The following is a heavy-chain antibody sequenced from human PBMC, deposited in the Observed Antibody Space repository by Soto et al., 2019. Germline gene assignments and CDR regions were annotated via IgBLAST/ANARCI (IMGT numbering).Heavy chain of an antibody. Sequence: QVQLMQSGAEVKKPGASVKVSCKASGDTFTDYYIHWVRQAPGQGLEWMGTVNPSGGHTTYAQHFLGRVTMTGDTSTSTLYMELTSLTSDDTPIYYCARGGHVVVVTAALDYWGQGTLVTVSS. D-gene: IGHD2-21*02. J-gene: IGHJ4*02. V-gene: IGHV1-46*01. CDR3: ARGGHVVVVTAALDY. CDR2: VNPSGGHT. CDR1: GDTFTDYY.